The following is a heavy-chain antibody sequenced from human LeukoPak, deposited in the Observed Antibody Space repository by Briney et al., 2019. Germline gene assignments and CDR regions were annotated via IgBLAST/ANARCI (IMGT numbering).Heavy chain of an antibody. V-gene: IGHV3-74*01. Sequence: GGSLRLSCGASGFTFSSHWMHWVRQAPGKGLLWVSRSDSDGSSTGYADSVKGRFTISRDNAKNTLYLQMNSLRAEDTAVYYCARAKGGYFDYWGQGTLVTVSS. CDR3: ARAKGGYFDY. J-gene: IGHJ4*02. CDR2: SDSDGSST. D-gene: IGHD3-22*01. CDR1: GFTFSSHW.